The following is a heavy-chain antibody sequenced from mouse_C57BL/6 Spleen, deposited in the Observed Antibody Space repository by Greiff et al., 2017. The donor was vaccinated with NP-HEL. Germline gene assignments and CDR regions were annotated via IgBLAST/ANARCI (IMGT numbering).Heavy chain of an antibody. D-gene: IGHD1-1*01. Sequence: VMLVESGPGLVQPSQSLSITCTVSGFSLTSYGVHWVRQSPGKGLEWLGVIWRGGSTDYNAAFMSRLSITKDNSKSQVFFKMNSLQADDTAIYYCAKEPDYYDSSYGYAMDYWGQGTSVTVSS. CDR3: AKEPDYYDSSYGYAMDY. CDR2: IWRGGST. V-gene: IGHV2-5*01. J-gene: IGHJ4*01. CDR1: GFSLTSYG.